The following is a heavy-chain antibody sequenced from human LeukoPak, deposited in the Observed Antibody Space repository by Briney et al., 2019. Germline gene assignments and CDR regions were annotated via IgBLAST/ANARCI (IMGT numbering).Heavy chain of an antibody. CDR1: GGSISSGDYY. Sequence: SETLSLTRTVSGGSISSGDYYWSWIRQPPGKGLEWIGYIYYSGSTYYNPSLKSRVTISVDTSKNQFSLKLSSVTAADTAVYYCARVGLRDYYDSSGYYIFDYWGQGTLVTVSS. J-gene: IGHJ4*02. V-gene: IGHV4-30-4*01. D-gene: IGHD3-22*01. CDR2: IYYSGST. CDR3: ARVGLRDYYDSSGYYIFDY.